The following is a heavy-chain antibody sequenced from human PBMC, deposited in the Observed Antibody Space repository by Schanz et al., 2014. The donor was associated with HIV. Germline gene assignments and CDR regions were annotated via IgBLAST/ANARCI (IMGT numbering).Heavy chain of an antibody. CDR3: VLPSAKIVGGLGEHYFDH. V-gene: IGHV3-7*01. Sequence: EVRLVESGGGLVQSGGSLRLSCAASGFSFRNFWVTWVRQAPGKRLEWVANIKQDESEKYYADSVKGRFTISRDNAKNSLYLQMNSLRAEDTAVYYCVLPSAKIVGGLGEHYFDHWGQGTLVTVSS. CDR2: IKQDESEK. D-gene: IGHD1-26*01. J-gene: IGHJ4*02. CDR1: GFSFRNFW.